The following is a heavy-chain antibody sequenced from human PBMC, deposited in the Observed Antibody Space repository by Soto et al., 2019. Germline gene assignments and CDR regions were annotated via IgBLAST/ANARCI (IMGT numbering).Heavy chain of an antibody. D-gene: IGHD6-19*01. CDR2: IIPIFGTA. Sequence: QVQLVQSGAEVKKPGSSVKVSCKASGGTFSSYAISWVRQAPGQGLEWMGGIIPIFGTANYAQKFQGRVTITADESTSTVYMELSSLRSEDTAVYYCARPGGGAVAGTNAFDIWGQGTMVTVSS. V-gene: IGHV1-69*01. J-gene: IGHJ3*02. CDR3: ARPGGGAVAGTNAFDI. CDR1: GGTFSSYA.